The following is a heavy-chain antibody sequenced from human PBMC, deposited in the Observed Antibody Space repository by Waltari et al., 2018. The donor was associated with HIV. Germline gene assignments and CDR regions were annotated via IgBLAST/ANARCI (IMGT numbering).Heavy chain of an antibody. CDR1: GFYFSDYS. J-gene: IGHJ4*02. CDR3: ARDLNWAFDH. D-gene: IGHD3-16*01. CDR2: FSDRYGI. Sequence: EVQLVESGGTLVQPGGSLTLSCAMSGFYFSDYSMNWVRQAPGKGLEWISYFSDRYGIYYADSVRGRFSVSRDNAKTSLYLQMDGLRDDDTAIYFCARDLNWAFDHWGLGTLVTVSS. V-gene: IGHV3-48*02.